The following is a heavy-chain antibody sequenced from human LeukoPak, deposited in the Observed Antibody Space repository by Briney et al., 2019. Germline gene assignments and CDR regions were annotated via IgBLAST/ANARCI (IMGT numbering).Heavy chain of an antibody. V-gene: IGHV4-39*07. CDR1: GGSISSSSYY. CDR2: IYYSGST. D-gene: IGHD6-19*01. J-gene: IGHJ4*02. CDR3: ARDGVGRGGWFRTPGEYFDY. Sequence: SETLSLTCTVSGGSISSSSYYWGWIRQPPGKGLEWIGSIYYSGSTYYNPSLKSRVTISVDTSKNQFSLKLSSVTAADTAVYYCARDGVGRGGWFRTPGEYFDYWGQGTLVTVYS.